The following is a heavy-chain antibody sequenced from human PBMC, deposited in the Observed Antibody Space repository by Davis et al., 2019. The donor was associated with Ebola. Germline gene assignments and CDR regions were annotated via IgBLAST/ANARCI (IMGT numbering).Heavy chain of an antibody. V-gene: IGHV3-11*01. D-gene: IGHD5-18*01. CDR3: ARGDTAMVYYYYYYGMDV. CDR1: GFTFSDYY. Sequence: GGSLRLSCAASGFTFSDYYMSWIRQAPGKGLEWVSYISSSGSTIYYADSVKGRFTISRDNAKNSLYLQMNSLRAEDTAVYYCARGDTAMVYYYYYYGMDVWGQGTTVTVSS. J-gene: IGHJ6*02. CDR2: ISSSGSTI.